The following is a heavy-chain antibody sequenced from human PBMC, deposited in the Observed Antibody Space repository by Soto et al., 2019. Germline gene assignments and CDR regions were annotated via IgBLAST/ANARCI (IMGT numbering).Heavy chain of an antibody. CDR2: INSGNGNT. V-gene: IGHV1-3*01. D-gene: IGHD3-3*01. Sequence: ASVKDSCKASGYTFTRHAIYWVRQAPGQRLEWMGWINSGNGNTKYSQKFQGRGTITKDTSATTAYMEVRSLSSEDTAVYYCARDKDFWGKGTLVTAS. CDR3: ARDKDF. J-gene: IGHJ4*02. CDR1: GYTFTRHA.